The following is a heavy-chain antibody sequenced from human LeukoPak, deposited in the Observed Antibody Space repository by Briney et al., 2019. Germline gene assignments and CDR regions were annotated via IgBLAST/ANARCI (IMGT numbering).Heavy chain of an antibody. D-gene: IGHD5-18*01. J-gene: IGHJ3*02. CDR3: AGGQLWVYDAFDI. CDR1: GGTFSSYT. CDR2: IIPILGIA. V-gene: IGHV1-69*02. Sequence: ASVKVSCKASGGTFSSYTISWVRQAPGQGLEWMGRIIPILGIANYAQKFQGRVTITADKSTSTAYMELSSLRSEDTAVYYCAGGQLWVYDAFDIWGQGTTVTVSS.